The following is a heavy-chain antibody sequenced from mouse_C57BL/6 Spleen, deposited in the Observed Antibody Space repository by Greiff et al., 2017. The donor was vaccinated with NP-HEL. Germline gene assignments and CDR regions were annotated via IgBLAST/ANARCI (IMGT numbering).Heavy chain of an antibody. J-gene: IGHJ3*01. CDR2: ISDGGSYT. V-gene: IGHV5-4*01. D-gene: IGHD2-3*01. Sequence: VQLKESGGGLVKPGGSLKLSCAASGFTFSSYAMSWVRQTPEKRLEWVATISDGGSYTYYPDNVKGRFTISRDNAKNNLYLQMSHLKSEDTAMYYCARERNDGYGFAYWGQGTLVTVSA. CDR3: ARERNDGYGFAY. CDR1: GFTFSSYA.